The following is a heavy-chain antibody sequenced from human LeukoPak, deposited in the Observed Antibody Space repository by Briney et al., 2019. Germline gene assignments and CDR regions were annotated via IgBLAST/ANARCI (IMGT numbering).Heavy chain of an antibody. J-gene: IGHJ4*02. Sequence: GGSLRLSCAASGFTFSSYWMHWVRRAPGKGLVWVSRINGDASYISYADSVKGRFTISRDNAKNTLYLQMNSLRAEDTAIYYCARDRSASGTVWGQGTLVTVSS. D-gene: IGHD6-13*01. V-gene: IGHV3-74*01. CDR3: ARDRSASGTV. CDR2: INGDASYI. CDR1: GFTFSSYW.